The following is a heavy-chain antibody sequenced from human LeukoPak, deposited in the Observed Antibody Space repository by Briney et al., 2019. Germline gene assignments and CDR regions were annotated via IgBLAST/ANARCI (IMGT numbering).Heavy chain of an antibody. Sequence: GGSLRLSCAASGFTFSDYYMSWIRQAPGKGLEWVSYISSSGSTIYYADSVKGRFTISRDNAKNSLYLQMNSLRAEDTAVYYYARDRVDIVASPFDYWGQEPWSPSPQ. J-gene: IGHJ4*01. CDR3: ARDRVDIVASPFDY. D-gene: IGHD5-12*01. CDR1: GFTFSDYY. CDR2: ISSSGSTI. V-gene: IGHV3-11*04.